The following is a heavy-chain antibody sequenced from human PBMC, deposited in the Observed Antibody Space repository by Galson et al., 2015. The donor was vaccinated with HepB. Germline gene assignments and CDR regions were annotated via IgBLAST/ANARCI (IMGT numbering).Heavy chain of an antibody. CDR3: ASSRILVAGRNYWFDP. D-gene: IGHD6-19*01. CDR2: IYYSGST. V-gene: IGHV4-39*01. Sequence: LSLTCTVSGDSISSGSYYWGWIRQPPGKGLEWIGSIYYSGSTYYNPSLKSRVSISGDTSKNQFSLKLNSVTAADTAVYYCASSRILVAGRNYWFDPWGQGTLVTVSS. J-gene: IGHJ5*02. CDR1: GDSISSGSYY.